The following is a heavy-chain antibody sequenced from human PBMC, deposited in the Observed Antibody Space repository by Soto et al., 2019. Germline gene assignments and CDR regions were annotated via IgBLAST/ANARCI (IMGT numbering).Heavy chain of an antibody. CDR1: GFTFSSYA. D-gene: IGHD2-21*02. Sequence: VGSLRLSCAASGFTFSSYAMSWVRQAPGKGLEWVSAISGSGGSTYYADSVKGRFTISRDNSKNTLYLQMNSLRAEDTAVYYCAKTHLAYCGGDCTSDYWGQGTLVTVSS. CDR2: ISGSGGST. CDR3: AKTHLAYCGGDCTSDY. V-gene: IGHV3-23*01. J-gene: IGHJ4*02.